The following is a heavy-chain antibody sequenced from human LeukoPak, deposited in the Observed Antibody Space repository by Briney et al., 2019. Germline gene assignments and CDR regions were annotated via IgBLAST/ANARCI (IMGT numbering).Heavy chain of an antibody. Sequence: GGSLRLSCVASGFTFSGRDGMTWVRQAPGQGMEWVANIKQDGSEKNYVDSVKGRFTISRDNAKNSVDLQMNSLTAEDTAVYYCARESFAARWDWGQGTLVTVSS. J-gene: IGHJ4*02. CDR2: IKQDGSEK. CDR3: ARESFAARWD. CDR1: GFTFSGRDG. D-gene: IGHD6-6*01. V-gene: IGHV3-7*01.